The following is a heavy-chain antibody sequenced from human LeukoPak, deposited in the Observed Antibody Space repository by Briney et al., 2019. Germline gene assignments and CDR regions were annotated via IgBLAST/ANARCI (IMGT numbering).Heavy chain of an antibody. CDR1: GGTFSRYA. Sequence: ASVKVSCKASGGTFSRYAISWVRQAPGQGLEWMGLIIPIFGTANYAQKFQGRVTITADESTSTAYMELSSLRSDDTAVYYCAKKVRGPSHPLDFWGQGTLVTVSS. J-gene: IGHJ4*02. V-gene: IGHV1-69*13. CDR2: IIPIFGTA. D-gene: IGHD5-12*01. CDR3: AKKVRGPSHPLDF.